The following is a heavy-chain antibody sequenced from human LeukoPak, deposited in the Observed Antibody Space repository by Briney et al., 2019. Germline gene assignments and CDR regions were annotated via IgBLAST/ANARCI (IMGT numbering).Heavy chain of an antibody. CDR1: GFTFSRYA. CDR2: INTDSSDI. J-gene: IGHJ4*02. D-gene: IGHD2-2*01. V-gene: IGHV3-21*05. Sequence: GGSLRLSCAASGFTFSRYAMNWVRQAPGKGLEWVSYINTDSSDIHYADSVKGRFTISRDNARNTLYLQLGSLRAEDSAVYYCARDTFQPGLIDSWGQGTLVTVSS. CDR3: ARDTFQPGLIDS.